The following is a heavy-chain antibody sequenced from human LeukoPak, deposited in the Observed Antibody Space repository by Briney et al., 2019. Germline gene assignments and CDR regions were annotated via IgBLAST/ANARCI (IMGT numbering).Heavy chain of an antibody. CDR3: ARFSLYDNSGYYSSLFDF. J-gene: IGHJ4*02. V-gene: IGHV3-7*01. CDR1: GFTFSTSW. D-gene: IGHD3-22*01. CDR2: IQQDGSAK. Sequence: GGSLRLSCAASGFTFSTSWMSWVRRAPGKGLEWVANIQQDGSAKYYVDSVKGRFTISRDNAKNSLYLQMNSLRAEDTAVYYCARFSLYDNSGYYSSLFDFWGQGTLVTVSS.